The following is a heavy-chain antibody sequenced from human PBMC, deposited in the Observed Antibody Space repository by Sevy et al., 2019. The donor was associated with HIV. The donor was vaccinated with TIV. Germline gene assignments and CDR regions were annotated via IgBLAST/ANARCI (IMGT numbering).Heavy chain of an antibody. Sequence: ASVKVSCKASGDTFMSYAINWVRQAPGQGLEWMGGIMPMFGSTNYAQMFQGTVTITADESTRTAYMELSSLRSEDTAVYYCARAPYSTWRSPSHWFDSWGQGTLVTVSS. CDR1: GDTFMSYA. V-gene: IGHV1-69*13. CDR3: ARAPYSTWRSPSHWFDS. D-gene: IGHD1-26*01. J-gene: IGHJ5*01. CDR2: IMPMFGST.